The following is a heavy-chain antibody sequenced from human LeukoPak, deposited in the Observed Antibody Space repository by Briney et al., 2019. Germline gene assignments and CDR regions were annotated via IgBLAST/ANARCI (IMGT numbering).Heavy chain of an antibody. D-gene: IGHD3-22*01. J-gene: IGHJ4*02. V-gene: IGHV3-23*01. CDR1: GFTFSNYY. Sequence: GGSLRLSCAASGFTFSNYYMSWVRQAPGKGLEWVSAISGSGGTTYYADSVKGRFTISRDNAKNSLYLQMNSLRAEDTAVYYCARSYYDSSGLGYWGQGTLVTVSS. CDR2: ISGSGGTT. CDR3: ARSYYDSSGLGY.